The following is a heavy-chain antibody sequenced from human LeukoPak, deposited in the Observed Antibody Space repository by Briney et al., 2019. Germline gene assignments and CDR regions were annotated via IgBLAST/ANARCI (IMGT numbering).Heavy chain of an antibody. CDR2: IYSGGSI. Sequence: PGGSLRLSCAASGFTVSSNYMSWVRQAPGKGLEWVSVIYSGGSIYYADSVKGRFTISRDNSKNTLYLQMNSLRAEDTAVYYCARGRSTYYDILAGYLPVYYFDYWGQGTLVTVSS. V-gene: IGHV3-66*01. CDR3: ARGRSTYYDILAGYLPVYYFDY. D-gene: IGHD3-9*01. J-gene: IGHJ4*02. CDR1: GFTVSSNY.